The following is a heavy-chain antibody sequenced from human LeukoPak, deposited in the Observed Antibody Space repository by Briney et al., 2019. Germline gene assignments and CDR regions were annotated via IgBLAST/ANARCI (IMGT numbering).Heavy chain of an antibody. CDR2: IYSGGTK. CDR1: GFTVSGNY. J-gene: IGHJ4*02. V-gene: IGHV3-66*01. CDR3: ARILRYYDDSCCFDY. D-gene: IGHD3-22*01. Sequence: PGGSLRLSCAVSGFTVSGNYMAWVRQAPGKGLEWVSVIYSGGTKYYADSVKGRFTISRDNSKNTLFLKMNSMRTDDTAVFYCARILRYYDDSCCFDYWGQGALITVSS.